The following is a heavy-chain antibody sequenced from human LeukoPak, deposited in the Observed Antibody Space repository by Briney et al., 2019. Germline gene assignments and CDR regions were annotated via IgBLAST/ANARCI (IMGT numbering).Heavy chain of an antibody. D-gene: IGHD5-24*01. Sequence: SVKVSCKASGGTFSNYPIIWVRQAPGRGLEWLGGIIPIYGTANYAQMFQGRITLTAHESTATAYMELTSLTSDDTAMYFCAAHTGGYNYWWFDIWGQGTLVTVSS. V-gene: IGHV1-69*01. CDR2: IIPIYGTA. CDR3: AAHTGGYNYWWFDI. CDR1: GGTFSNYP. J-gene: IGHJ5*02.